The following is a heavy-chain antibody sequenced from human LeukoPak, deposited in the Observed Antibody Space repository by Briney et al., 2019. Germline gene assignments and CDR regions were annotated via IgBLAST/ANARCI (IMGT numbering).Heavy chain of an antibody. Sequence: SETLSLTCAVYGGSFSGYYWSWIRQPPGKGLEWIGEINHSGSTNYNPSLKSRVTISVDMSKNQFSLKLSSVTAADTAVYYCARRLLGDSKKFDPWGQGTLVTVSS. J-gene: IGHJ5*02. V-gene: IGHV4-34*01. CDR2: INHSGST. D-gene: IGHD3-22*01. CDR3: ARRLLGDSKKFDP. CDR1: GGSFSGYY.